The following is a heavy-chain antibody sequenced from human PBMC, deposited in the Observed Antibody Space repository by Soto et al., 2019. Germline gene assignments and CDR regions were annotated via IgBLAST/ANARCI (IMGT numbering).Heavy chain of an antibody. V-gene: IGHV4-59*01. CDR2: IYGTGTT. CDR3: AEFSSGTYLFGL. D-gene: IGHD1-26*01. CDR1: DGSISSYY. Sequence: SETLSLTCTVSDGSISSYYWSWIRQPPGKGLEWIGYIYGTGTTNYAPSLKSRVTMSLHTSKNQFSLTLNSVTAADTAMYYCAEFSSGTYLFGLWGPGTLVTVSS. J-gene: IGHJ4*02.